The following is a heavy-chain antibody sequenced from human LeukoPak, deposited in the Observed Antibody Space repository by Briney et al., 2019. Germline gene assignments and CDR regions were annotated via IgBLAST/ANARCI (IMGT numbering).Heavy chain of an antibody. CDR3: ARDARGSSSVDY. Sequence: SETLSLTCAVYGGSFSGYYWSWIRQPPGKGLEWIGEINHSGSTNYNPSLKSRVTISVDTSKNQFSLRLTSVTAADTAVYYCARDARGSSSVDYWGQGTLVTVSS. D-gene: IGHD6-13*01. CDR2: INHSGST. V-gene: IGHV4-34*01. J-gene: IGHJ4*02. CDR1: GGSFSGYY.